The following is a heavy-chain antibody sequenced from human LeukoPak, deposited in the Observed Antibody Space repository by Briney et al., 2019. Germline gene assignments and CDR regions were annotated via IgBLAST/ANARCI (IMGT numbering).Heavy chain of an antibody. V-gene: IGHV4-31*03. CDR2: IYYSGST. CDR3: ARDQEATVTSVYYYGKDV. D-gene: IGHD4-17*01. CDR1: GGSISSGGYY. Sequence: PSQTLSLTCTVSGGSISSGGYYWSWIRQHPGKGLEWIGYIYYSGSTYYNPSLKSRVTISVDTSKNQFSLKLSSVTAADTAVYYCARDQEATVTSVYYYGKDVWGQGTTVTVSS. J-gene: IGHJ6*02.